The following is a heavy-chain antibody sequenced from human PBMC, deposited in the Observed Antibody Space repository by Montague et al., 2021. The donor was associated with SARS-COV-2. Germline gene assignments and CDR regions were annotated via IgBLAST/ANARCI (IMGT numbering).Heavy chain of an antibody. J-gene: IGHJ6*03. CDR3: ARLGDGVVPPPILGVGPYYSYYYMDV. V-gene: IGHV4-34*01. CDR2: IHHGGST. CDR1: GGSFSTYS. D-gene: IGHD3-10*01. Sequence: SETLSLTSAVHGGSFSTYSWNWIRQPPGKGLEWIGEIHHGGSTNYNQYLKSRVTISADTSKYQFSMKLNPVAAADTAVYYYARLGDGVVPPPILGVGPYYSYYYMDVWGQGTTVTVSS.